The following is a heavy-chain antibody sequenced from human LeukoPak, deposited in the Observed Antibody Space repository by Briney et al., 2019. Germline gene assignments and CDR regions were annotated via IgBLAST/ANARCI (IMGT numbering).Heavy chain of an antibody. V-gene: IGHV1-69*13. Sequence: SVKVSCKASGGTFSSYAISWVRQAPGQGLEWMGGIIPIFGTANYAQKFQGRVTTTADESTSTAYMELSSLRSEDTAVYYCARDHLGVYSSGWSYYYYHMDVWGKGTTVTISS. CDR2: IIPIFGTA. CDR3: ARDHLGVYSSGWSYYYYHMDV. J-gene: IGHJ6*03. CDR1: GGTFSSYA. D-gene: IGHD6-19*01.